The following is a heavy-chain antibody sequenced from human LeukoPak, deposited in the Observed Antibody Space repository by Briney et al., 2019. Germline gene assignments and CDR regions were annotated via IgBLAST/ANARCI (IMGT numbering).Heavy chain of an antibody. CDR2: INDDGTYT. CDR3: GREIQAPGKTLEY. V-gene: IGHV3-74*01. CDR1: GFTFDDYA. J-gene: IGHJ4*02. Sequence: GGSLRLSCAASGFTFDDYAMHWVRQVPGKGLVWVSRINDDGTYTVYADSVKGRFTISRDNAKNTLYLQMNSLRGEDTAVYYCGREIQAPGKTLEYWGQGTLVTVSS.